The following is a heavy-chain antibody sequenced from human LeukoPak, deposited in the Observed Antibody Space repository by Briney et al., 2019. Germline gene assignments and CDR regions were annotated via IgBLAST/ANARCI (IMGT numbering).Heavy chain of an antibody. V-gene: IGHV3-23*01. Sequence: GSLRPFRSASGFPLCPYVLSLVRPAPGKGLELVSAISGTGGSTYYADSVKGRFTISRDNSKNTLYLQMNSLRAEDTAVYYCAKVYYAHSFDYWGQGTLVTVSS. CDR2: ISGTGGST. CDR1: GFPLCPYV. D-gene: IGHD2-2*01. CDR3: AKVYYAHSFDY. J-gene: IGHJ4*02.